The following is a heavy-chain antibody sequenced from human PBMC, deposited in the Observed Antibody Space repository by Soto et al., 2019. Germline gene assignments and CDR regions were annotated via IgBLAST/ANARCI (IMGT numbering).Heavy chain of an antibody. Sequence: GGSLRLSCAASGFTFSSYSMNWVRQAPGKGLEWVAYISSHSSTMYYADSVQGRFTISRDNARNPLYLQMNSLRDEDTAVYYWARDRRGGEQRLFDFWGKGTLVTVSS. J-gene: IGHJ4*02. V-gene: IGHV3-48*02. CDR3: ARDRRGGEQRLFDF. D-gene: IGHD3-16*01. CDR1: GFTFSSYS. CDR2: ISSHSSTM.